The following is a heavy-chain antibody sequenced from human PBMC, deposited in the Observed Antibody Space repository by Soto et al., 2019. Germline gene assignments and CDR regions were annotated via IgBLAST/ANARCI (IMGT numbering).Heavy chain of an antibody. CDR3: ARDVTAMEALYHYDT. D-gene: IGHD5-18*01. CDR2: ILPFLGRT. CDR1: GGTLNTYT. J-gene: IGHJ5*02. Sequence: QLQLVQSGAAVKKPGSSVKVSCKASGGTLNTYTISWVRQAPGQGLEWMGSILPFLGRTNYAKKFQGRVTITADQSTSTMELSGLRSEYTALYFCARDVTAMEALYHYDTWGQGTLVTVSS. V-gene: IGHV1-69*08.